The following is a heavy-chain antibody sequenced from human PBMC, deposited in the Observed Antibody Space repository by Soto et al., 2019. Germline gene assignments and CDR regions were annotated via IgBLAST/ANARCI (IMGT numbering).Heavy chain of an antibody. J-gene: IGHJ6*02. Sequence: SETLSLTCAVSGGSISSGGYSWSWIRQPPGKGLEWIGYIYHSGSTYYNPSLKSRVTISVDTSKSQVSLTLTSMTAADAALYYCARSPNYYYYGFDVWGQGTEVTVSS. CDR1: GGSISSGGYS. V-gene: IGHV4-30-2*02. CDR2: IYHSGST. CDR3: ARSPNYYYYGFDV. D-gene: IGHD3-10*01.